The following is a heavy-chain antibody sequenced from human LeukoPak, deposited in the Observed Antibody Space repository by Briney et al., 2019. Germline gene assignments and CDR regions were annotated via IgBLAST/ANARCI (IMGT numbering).Heavy chain of an antibody. CDR3: AKGYCGADCSFDY. D-gene: IGHD2-21*02. CDR1: GFTFDDYA. Sequence: PGRSLRLSCAASGFTFDDYAMHWVRQAPGKGLEWVSHISWNSGSIGYADSVKGRFTISRDNAKNSPYLQMNSLRAEDTALYYCAKGYCGADCSFDYWGQGTLVTVSS. V-gene: IGHV3-9*01. CDR2: ISWNSGSI. J-gene: IGHJ4*02.